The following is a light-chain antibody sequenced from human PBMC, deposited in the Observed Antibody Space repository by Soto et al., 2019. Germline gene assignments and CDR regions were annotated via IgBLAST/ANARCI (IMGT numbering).Light chain of an antibody. V-gene: IGKV1-5*01. J-gene: IGKJ1*01. CDR2: DGS. CDR1: QSISTW. Sequence: IHMTLSASTLSASVGHRVTITCRASQSISTWLAWYQQKPGKAPKFFIFDGSSLQSGVPSRFSGSGSGTESTLTISSLQPDDFATYYCQQYSSFSSFGQGTKVDIK. CDR3: QQYSSFSS.